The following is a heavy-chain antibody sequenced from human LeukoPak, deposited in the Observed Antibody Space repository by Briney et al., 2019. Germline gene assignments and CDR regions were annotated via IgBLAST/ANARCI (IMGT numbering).Heavy chain of an antibody. CDR1: GGSISSGGYS. D-gene: IGHD3-16*01. CDR2: IYHSGST. J-gene: IGHJ3*02. CDR3: ARSVSPGGSNAFDI. V-gene: IGHV4-30-2*01. Sequence: TLSLTCAVSGGSISSGGYSWSWIRQPPGKGLEWIGYIYHSGSTYYNPSLKSRVTISVDRSKNQFSLKLSSVTAADTAVYYCARSVSPGGSNAFDIWGQGTMVTVSS.